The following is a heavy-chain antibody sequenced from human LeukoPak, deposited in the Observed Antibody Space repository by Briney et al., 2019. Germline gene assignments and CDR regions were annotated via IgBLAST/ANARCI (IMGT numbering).Heavy chain of an antibody. CDR2: ISSSGSTI. CDR3: ARASGAGGCSSTSCYDFDY. CDR1: GFTFSDYY. D-gene: IGHD2-2*01. J-gene: IGHJ4*02. V-gene: IGHV3-11*01. Sequence: TGGSLRFSCAASGFTFSDYYMSWIRQAPGKGLEWVSYISSSGSTISYADSVKGRFTISRDNAKNSLYLQMNSLRAEDTAVYYCARASGAGGCSSTSCYDFDYWGQGTLVTVSS.